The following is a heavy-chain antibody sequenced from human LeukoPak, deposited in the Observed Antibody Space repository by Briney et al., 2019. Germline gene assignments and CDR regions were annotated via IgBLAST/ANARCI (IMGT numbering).Heavy chain of an antibody. Sequence: PGGSLRLSCGASGFTFTSYAMSWVRQALGKGLEWVSTISGSGSSTHYADSVKGRFTISRDNSKNTLYLQMNSLRAEDTAVYYCAKSRVSSDYYRLFDYWGQGTLVTVSS. CDR3: AKSRVSSDYYRLFDY. CDR2: ISGSGSST. J-gene: IGHJ4*02. D-gene: IGHD3-22*01. CDR1: GFTFTSYA. V-gene: IGHV3-23*01.